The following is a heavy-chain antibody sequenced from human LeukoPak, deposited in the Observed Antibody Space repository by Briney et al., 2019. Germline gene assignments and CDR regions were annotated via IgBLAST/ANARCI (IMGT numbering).Heavy chain of an antibody. CDR1: GYTLTELS. V-gene: IGHV1-24*01. CDR2: FDPEDGET. CDR3: ATFPEVGATPPHDAFDI. D-gene: IGHD1-26*01. Sequence: GASVKVSCKVSGYTLTELSVHWVRQAPGKGLEWMGGFDPEDGETIYAQKFQGRVTMTEDTSTDTAYMELSSLRPEDTAVYYCATFPEVGATPPHDAFDIWGQGTMVTVSS. J-gene: IGHJ3*02.